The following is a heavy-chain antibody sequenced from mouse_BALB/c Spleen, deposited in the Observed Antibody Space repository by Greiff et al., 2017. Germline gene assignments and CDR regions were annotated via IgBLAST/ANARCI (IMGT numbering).Heavy chain of an antibody. CDR2: ISNGGGST. D-gene: IGHD2-13*01. CDR1: GFTFSSYT. Sequence: DVMLVESGGGLVQPGGSLKLSCAASGFTFSSYTMSWVRQTPEKRLEWVAYISNGGGSTYYPDTVKGRFTISRDNAKNTLYLQMSSLKSEDTAMYYCARHRGRDYYYFDYWGQGTTLTVSS. V-gene: IGHV5-12-2*01. CDR3: ARHRGRDYYYFDY. J-gene: IGHJ2*01.